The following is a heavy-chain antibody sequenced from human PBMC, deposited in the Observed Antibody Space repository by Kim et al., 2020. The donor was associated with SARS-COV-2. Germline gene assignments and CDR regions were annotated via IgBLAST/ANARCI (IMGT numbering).Heavy chain of an antibody. Sequence: KGLEWIGYIYYSGSTYYNPSLKSRVTISVDTSKNQFSLKLSSVTAADTAVYYCARARITMIVVDAFDIWGQGTMVTVSS. D-gene: IGHD3-22*01. CDR3: ARARITMIVVDAFDI. V-gene: IGHV4-31*02. J-gene: IGHJ3*02. CDR2: IYYSGST.